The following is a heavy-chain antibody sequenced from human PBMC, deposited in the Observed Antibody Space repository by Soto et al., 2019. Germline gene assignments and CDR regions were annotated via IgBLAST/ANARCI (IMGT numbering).Heavy chain of an antibody. V-gene: IGHV3-30-3*01. Sequence: QVQLVESGGGVVQPGRSLRLSCAASGFTFSSYAMHWVRQAPGEGLEWVAVISYDGSNKYYADSVKGRFTISRDNSKNTLYLQMNSLRAEDTAVYYCARVHDYGDYFDAFDIWGQGTMVTVSS. J-gene: IGHJ3*02. CDR3: ARVHDYGDYFDAFDI. D-gene: IGHD4-17*01. CDR2: ISYDGSNK. CDR1: GFTFSSYA.